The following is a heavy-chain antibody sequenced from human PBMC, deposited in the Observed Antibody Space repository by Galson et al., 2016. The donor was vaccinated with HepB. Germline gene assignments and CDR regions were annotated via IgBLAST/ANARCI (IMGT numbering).Heavy chain of an antibody. CDR2: TYYRSQWYN. Sequence: CAISGDSVSSNSAAWNWIRQSPSRGLEWLGRTYYRSQWYNDYAVSVKSRITISPDTSKNQFSLQLNSVTPEDTAAYYCARSLGSGSYFGFEYWGQGTLVTVSS. J-gene: IGHJ4*02. CDR3: ARSLGSGSYFGFEY. V-gene: IGHV6-1*01. CDR1: GDSVSSNSAA. D-gene: IGHD1-26*01.